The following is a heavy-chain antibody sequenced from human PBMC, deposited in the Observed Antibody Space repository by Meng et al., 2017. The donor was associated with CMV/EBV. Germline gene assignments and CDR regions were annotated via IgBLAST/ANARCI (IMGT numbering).Heavy chain of an antibody. CDR1: GGSISSISYY. CDR2: IYYSGST. D-gene: IGHD3-16*01. Sequence: QRHVQSSGPGLMNPSESLAPTRTDSGGSISSISYYWCWIRQPPGKGLEWIGSIYYSGSTYYNPSLKSRVTISVDTSKNQFSLKLSSVTAADTAVYYCARVRGTFDYWGQGTLVTVSS. V-gene: IGHV4-39*07. CDR3: ARVRGTFDY. J-gene: IGHJ4*02.